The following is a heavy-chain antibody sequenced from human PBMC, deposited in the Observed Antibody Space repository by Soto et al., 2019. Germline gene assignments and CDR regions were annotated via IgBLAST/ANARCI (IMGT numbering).Heavy chain of an antibody. J-gene: IGHJ4*02. CDR1: GFSLSTSGVS. V-gene: IGHV2-5*02. Sequence: QITLKESGPTLVKPTQTLTLTCTFSGFSLSTSGVSVGWIRQPPGKALECLAVIYWDDDKRYRPSLQSRLTVTKDTSKNQVVLTMTNMDPVDTAPYYCTHRRGLGELYWGQGTLVTVSS. CDR3: THRRGLGELY. CDR2: IYWDDDK. D-gene: IGHD3-10*01.